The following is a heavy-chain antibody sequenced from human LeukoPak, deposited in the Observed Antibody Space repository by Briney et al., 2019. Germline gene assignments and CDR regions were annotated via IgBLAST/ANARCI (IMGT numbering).Heavy chain of an antibody. J-gene: IGHJ5*02. CDR3: ARGGGGQDSP. CDR2: INPSGGTT. V-gene: IGHV1-46*01. Sequence: GASVKVSCKASGYTFTSYSMHWVRQAPGQGLEWMGIINPSGGTTTYAQKFQGRVSTTRDTSTSTVYMELSSLRSEDTAVYYCARGGGGQDSPWGQGTLVTVSS. CDR1: GYTFTSYS. D-gene: IGHD2-15*01.